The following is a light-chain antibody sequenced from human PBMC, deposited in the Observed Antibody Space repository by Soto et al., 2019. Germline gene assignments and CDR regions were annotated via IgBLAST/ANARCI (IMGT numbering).Light chain of an antibody. Sequence: QSVLTQPPSASGTPGQRVTISCSGSSSNIGSNTVNWYQQLPGTAPKLLIYSNNQRPSGVPDRFSGSKSGTSASLAISCLQSEDEADYNCAACDDSLTDFFATGT. CDR3: AACDDSLTDF. J-gene: IGLJ1*01. V-gene: IGLV1-44*01. CDR2: SNN. CDR1: SSNIGSNT.